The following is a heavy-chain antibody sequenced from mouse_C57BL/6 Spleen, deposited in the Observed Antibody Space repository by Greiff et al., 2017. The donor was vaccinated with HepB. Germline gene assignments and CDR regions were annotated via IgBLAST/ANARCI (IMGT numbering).Heavy chain of an antibody. CDR1: GYTFTSYW. CDR2: IYPGSGST. CDR3: ASLYDYAHDFDY. J-gene: IGHJ2*01. V-gene: IGHV1-55*01. Sequence: QVQLQQPGAELVKPGASVKMSCKASGYTFTSYWITWVKQRPGQGLEWIGDIYPGSGSTNYNEKFKSKATLTVDTSSSTAYMQLSSLTSEDSAVYYCASLYDYAHDFDYWGQGTTLTVSS. D-gene: IGHD2-4*01.